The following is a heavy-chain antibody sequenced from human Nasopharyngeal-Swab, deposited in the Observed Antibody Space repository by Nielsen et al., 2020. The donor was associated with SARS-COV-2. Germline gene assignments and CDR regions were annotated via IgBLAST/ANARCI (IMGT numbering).Heavy chain of an antibody. Sequence: SETLSLTCTFSGGSIHNYYWSWIRPPPGKGLEWIGYIYYSGSTHFNPSLKSRVTISVDTSKNQFSLKLHSVTAADTAVYYCARDNPGYGSFGLDYWGQGTLVTVSS. CDR3: ARDNPGYGSFGLDY. CDR2: IYYSGST. CDR1: GGSIHNYY. J-gene: IGHJ4*02. V-gene: IGHV4-59*01. D-gene: IGHD3-10*01.